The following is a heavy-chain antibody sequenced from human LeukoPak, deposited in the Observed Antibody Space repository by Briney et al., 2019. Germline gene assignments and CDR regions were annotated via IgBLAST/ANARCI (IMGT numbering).Heavy chain of an antibody. CDR3: ARGSGRYVTVDW. V-gene: IGHV3-49*04. Sequence: GGSLRLSCSASGFTFGDFTMSWVRQSPGQGLEWEGFIRSKVYGWAPDHAASVAARLTISRDDSTSIAYLQMNSVQAEDTAVYCCARGSGRYVTVDWWGQGTLVTVSS. CDR2: IRSKVYGWAP. D-gene: IGHD6-19*01. CDR1: GFTFGDFT. J-gene: IGHJ4*02.